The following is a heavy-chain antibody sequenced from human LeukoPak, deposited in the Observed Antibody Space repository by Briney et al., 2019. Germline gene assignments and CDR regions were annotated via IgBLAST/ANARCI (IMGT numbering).Heavy chain of an antibody. CDR3: ARDLGRYYDFWSGYPY. Sequence: GGSLRLSCAASGFTFSSYGIHWVRQAPGKGLEWVAVISYDGSNKYYADSVKGRFTISRDNSKNTLYLQMNSLRAEDTAVYYCARDLGRYYDFWSGYPYWGQGTLVTVSS. D-gene: IGHD3-3*01. J-gene: IGHJ4*02. V-gene: IGHV3-30*03. CDR1: GFTFSSYG. CDR2: ISYDGSNK.